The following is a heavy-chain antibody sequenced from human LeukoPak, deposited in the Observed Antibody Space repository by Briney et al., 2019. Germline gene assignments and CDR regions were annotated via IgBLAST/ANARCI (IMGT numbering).Heavy chain of an antibody. CDR3: ARVVGASHHTVDY. CDR2: IKQDGSEK. D-gene: IGHD1-26*01. CDR1: GFTFSNYW. Sequence: GGSLRLSCAASGFTFSNYWMSWVRQAPGKGLEWVANIKQDGSEKYYVGSVKGRFTISRDDSENTLSLQMNSLRVEDTALYFCARVVGASHHTVDYWGQGALVTVSS. J-gene: IGHJ4*02. V-gene: IGHV3-7*03.